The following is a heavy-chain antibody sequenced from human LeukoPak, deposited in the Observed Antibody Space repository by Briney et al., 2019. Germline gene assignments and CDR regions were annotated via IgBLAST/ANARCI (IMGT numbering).Heavy chain of an antibody. J-gene: IGHJ4*02. CDR2: ISAYNGNT. V-gene: IGHV1-18*01. CDR1: GYTLTELS. D-gene: IGHD3-16*02. Sequence: ASVKVSCKVSGYTLTELSMHWVRQAPGEGLEWMGWISAYNGNTNYAQKLQGRVTMTTDTSTSTAYMELRSLRSDDTAVYYCARGDNYDYVWGSYRLPFDYWGQGTLVTVSS. CDR3: ARGDNYDYVWGSYRLPFDY.